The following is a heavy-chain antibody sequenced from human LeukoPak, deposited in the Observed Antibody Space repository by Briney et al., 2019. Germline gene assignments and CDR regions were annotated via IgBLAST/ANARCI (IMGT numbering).Heavy chain of an antibody. CDR2: IIPIFGTA. CDR1: GGTFSSYA. V-gene: IGHV1-69*13. Sequence: ASVKISCKASGGTFSSYAISWVRQAPGQGLEWMGGIIPIFGTANYAQKFQGRVTITADESTSTAYMELSSLRSEDTAVYYCAREVVVGYNYVTYGMDVWGQGTTVTVSS. J-gene: IGHJ6*02. CDR3: AREVVVGYNYVTYGMDV. D-gene: IGHD5-18*01.